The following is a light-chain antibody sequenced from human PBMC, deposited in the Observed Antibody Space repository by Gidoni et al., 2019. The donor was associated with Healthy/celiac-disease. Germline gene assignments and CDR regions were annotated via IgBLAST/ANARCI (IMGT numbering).Light chain of an antibody. CDR2: WAS. CDR1: QSVLYSSNNKNY. CDR3: QQYYSTPWT. Sequence: AVSLGERATINCKSSQSVLYSSNNKNYLAWYQQKPGQPPKLLIYWASTRESGVPDRFSGSGSGTDFTLTISSLQAEDVAVYYCQQYYSTPWTFGQXTKVEIK. V-gene: IGKV4-1*01. J-gene: IGKJ1*01.